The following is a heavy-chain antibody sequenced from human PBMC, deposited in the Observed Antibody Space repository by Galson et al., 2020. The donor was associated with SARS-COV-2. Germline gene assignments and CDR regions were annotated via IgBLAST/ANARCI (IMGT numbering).Heavy chain of an antibody. V-gene: IGHV3-21*01. CDR2: ISHRSTYI. Sequence: GESLKISCAASGFTFSDYTMNWVRQAPGKGLEWLSSISHRSTYIYYAQSLKGRFPISRDNAKNSLYLQLNSLTVEDTAVYFCARTPLGYCSTTSCHYRFDPWGQGTLVTVSS. J-gene: IGHJ5*02. CDR1: GFTFSDYT. CDR3: ARTPLGYCSTTSCHYRFDP. D-gene: IGHD2-2*01.